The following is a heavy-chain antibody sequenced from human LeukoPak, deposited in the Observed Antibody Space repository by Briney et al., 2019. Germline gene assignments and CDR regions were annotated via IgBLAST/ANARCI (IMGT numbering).Heavy chain of an antibody. CDR3: ARDFTPGVDTAMVLDY. CDR2: ISYDGSNK. V-gene: IGHV3-30-3*01. D-gene: IGHD5-18*01. J-gene: IGHJ4*02. CDR1: GFTFSSYA. Sequence: GGSLRLSCAASGFTFSSYAMHWVRQAPGKGLEWVAVISYDGSNKYYADSVKGRFTISRDNSKNTLYLQMNSLRAEDTAVYYCARDFTPGVDTAMVLDYWGQGNLVTVSS.